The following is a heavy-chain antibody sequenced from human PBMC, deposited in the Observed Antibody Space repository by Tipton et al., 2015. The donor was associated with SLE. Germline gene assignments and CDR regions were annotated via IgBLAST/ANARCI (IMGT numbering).Heavy chain of an antibody. D-gene: IGHD2-15*01. Sequence: TLSLTCAVYGGSFSGYYWSWIRQPPGKGLEWIGEINHSGSTNYNPSLKSRVTISVDTSKNQFSLNLSSVTAADTAVYYCARGYCSDGVCYGFGYFDSWGPGTLVTVS. CDR3: ARGYCSDGVCYGFGYFDS. V-gene: IGHV4-34*09. CDR1: GGSFSGYY. J-gene: IGHJ4*02. CDR2: INHSGST.